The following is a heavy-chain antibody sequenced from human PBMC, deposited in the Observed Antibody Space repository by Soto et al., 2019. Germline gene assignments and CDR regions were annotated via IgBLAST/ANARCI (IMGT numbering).Heavy chain of an antibody. V-gene: IGHV1-69*13. CDR3: ALGDIVVVPAAILPSGYFDY. J-gene: IGHJ4*02. CDR2: IIPIFGTA. D-gene: IGHD2-2*01. CDR1: GGTFSSYA. Sequence: SVKVSCKASGGTFSSYAISWVRQAPGQGLEWVGGIIPIFGTANYAQKFQGRVTITADESTSTAYMELSSLRSEDTAVYYCALGDIVVVPAAILPSGYFDYWGQGTLVTVSS.